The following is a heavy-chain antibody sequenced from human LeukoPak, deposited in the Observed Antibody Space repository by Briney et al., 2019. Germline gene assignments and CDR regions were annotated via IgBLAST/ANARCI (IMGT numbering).Heavy chain of an antibody. CDR3: ARVRRCSSTSCYGPHFDY. Sequence: SETLSLTCTVSGGSISSSSYYWGWIRQPPGKGLEWIGEIYHSGSTNYNPSLKSRVTISVDKSKNQFSLKLSSVTAADTAVYYCARVRRCSSTSCYGPHFDYWGQGTLVTVSS. V-gene: IGHV4-39*07. J-gene: IGHJ4*02. D-gene: IGHD2-2*01. CDR1: GGSISSSSYY. CDR2: IYHSGST.